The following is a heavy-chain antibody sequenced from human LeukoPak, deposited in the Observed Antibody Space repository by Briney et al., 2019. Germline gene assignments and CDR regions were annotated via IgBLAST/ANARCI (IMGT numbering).Heavy chain of an antibody. Sequence: SQTLSLPCAISGDGVSNNNVAWNWIRQSPSRGLEWLGRTYYRSQWHNDYARSVMSRISVDPDTSKNQFSLHLSSVPPDDTAVYYCASGYAFDVWGRGTMVTVSS. J-gene: IGHJ3*01. V-gene: IGHV6-1*01. CDR3: ASGYAFDV. CDR2: TYYRSQWHN. CDR1: GDGVSNNNVA.